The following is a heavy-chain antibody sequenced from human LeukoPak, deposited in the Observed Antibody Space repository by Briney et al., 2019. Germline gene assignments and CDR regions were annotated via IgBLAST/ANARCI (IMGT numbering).Heavy chain of an antibody. J-gene: IGHJ4*02. CDR3: ARSFIVVVPAAPDY. CDR1: GYSISSGYY. CDR2: IYHSGST. Sequence: SETLSLACTVSGYSISSGYYWGWIRQPPGKGLEWIGSIYHSGSTYYNPSLKSRVTISVDTSKNQFSLKLSTATAADTAVYYCARSFIVVVPAAPDYWGQGTLVTVSS. D-gene: IGHD2-2*01. V-gene: IGHV4-38-2*02.